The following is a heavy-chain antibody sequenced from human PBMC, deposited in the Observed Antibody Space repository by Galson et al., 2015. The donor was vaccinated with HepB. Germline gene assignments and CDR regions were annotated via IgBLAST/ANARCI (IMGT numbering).Heavy chain of an antibody. CDR1: GYTLTELS. CDR2: FDPEDGET. CDR3: ATVGSILSGFDY. V-gene: IGHV1-24*01. Sequence: SVKVSCKVSGYTLTELSMHWVRQAPGKGLEWMGGFDPEDGETIYAQKFQGRVTMTEDTSTDTAYMELSSLRSEDTAVYYCATVGSILSGFDYWGQGTLVTVSS. J-gene: IGHJ4*02. D-gene: IGHD2-15*01.